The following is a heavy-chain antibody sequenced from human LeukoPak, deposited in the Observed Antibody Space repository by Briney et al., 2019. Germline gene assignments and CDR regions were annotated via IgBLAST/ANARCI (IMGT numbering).Heavy chain of an antibody. CDR2: ISGSGDRT. CDR1: GFTFSNYA. Sequence: GGSLRLSCAASGFTFSNYAMTWVRQASGKGLEWVSTISGSGDRTYYADSVKGRFTISRDNSKNTLYVQMNSLRAEDTAVYYCAKDIRSSWYYFQDWGQGTLVTVSS. D-gene: IGHD6-13*01. J-gene: IGHJ1*01. CDR3: AKDIRSSWYYFQD. V-gene: IGHV3-23*01.